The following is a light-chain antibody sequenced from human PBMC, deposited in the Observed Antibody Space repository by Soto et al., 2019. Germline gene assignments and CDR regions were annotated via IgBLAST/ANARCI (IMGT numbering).Light chain of an antibody. J-gene: IGLJ1*01. CDR2: EVI. CDR3: SSYTSTSTPYV. Sequence: QSALTQPASVSGSPGQSIAISCTGNSSGIGTFNLVSWYQQHPGKAPKLMIYEVINRPSGVSNRFSGSKSGNTASLTISGLQAEDEADYYCSSYTSTSTPYVFGTGTKLTVL. V-gene: IGLV2-14*02. CDR1: SSGIGTFNL.